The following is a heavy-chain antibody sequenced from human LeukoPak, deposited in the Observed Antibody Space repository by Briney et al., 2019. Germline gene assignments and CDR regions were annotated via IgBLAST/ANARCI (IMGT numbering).Heavy chain of an antibody. CDR3: ARDRSEFDY. J-gene: IGHJ4*02. V-gene: IGHV4-59*01. D-gene: IGHD2-15*01. CDR2: IDYNGST. Sequence: PSDTLSLTCTVSARSISSYYGSWIRHPPGKGLEWIEYIDYNGSTNSNPSLKTRATISVEMSKNQLSLKLSSVTAAATAVYYCARDRSEFDYWGQGALVTVSS. CDR1: ARSISSYY.